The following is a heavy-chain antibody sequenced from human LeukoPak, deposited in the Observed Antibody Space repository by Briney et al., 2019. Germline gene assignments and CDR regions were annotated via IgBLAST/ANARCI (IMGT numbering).Heavy chain of an antibody. CDR2: IYYSGST. CDR3: ARGMIRFLEWSHLDY. J-gene: IGHJ4*02. CDR1: GGSISSGGYY. Sequence: SETLSLTCTVSGGSISSGGYYWSWIRQHPGKGLEWIGYIYYSGSTYYNPSLKSRVTISVDTSKNQFSLKLSSVTAADTAMYYCARGMIRFLEWSHLDYWGQGTLVTVSS. D-gene: IGHD3-3*01. V-gene: IGHV4-31*03.